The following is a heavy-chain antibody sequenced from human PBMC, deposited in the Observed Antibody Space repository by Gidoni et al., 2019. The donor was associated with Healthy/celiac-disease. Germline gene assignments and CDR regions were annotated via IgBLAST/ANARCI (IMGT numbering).Heavy chain of an antibody. D-gene: IGHD6-19*01. CDR3: ARTVAGTVYYFDY. Sequence: QLQLQESGPGLGKPSETLSLTCNASGGPISSSSYYCGWIRQPPGKGLEWIGSIYYSGSTYYNPSLKSRVTISVDTSKNQFSLKLSSVTAADTAVYYCARTVAGTVYYFDYWGQGTLVTVSS. CDR2: IYYSGST. V-gene: IGHV4-39*01. CDR1: GGPISSSSYY. J-gene: IGHJ4*02.